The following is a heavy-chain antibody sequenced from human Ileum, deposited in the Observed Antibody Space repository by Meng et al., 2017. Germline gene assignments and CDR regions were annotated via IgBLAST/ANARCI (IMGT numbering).Heavy chain of an antibody. J-gene: IGHJ4*02. V-gene: IGHV4-34*01. CDR1: GGSFSGYY. CDR2: INHSGST. CDR3: ARETRSYYSLYYFDY. D-gene: IGHD2-2*02. Sequence: SETLSLNGAVYGGSFSGYYWIWMRQPPGKGREGIGEINHSGSTNYNPSLKSRVTISVDTSKNQFSLKLSSVTAADTAVYYCARETRSYYSLYYFDYWGQGTLVTVSS.